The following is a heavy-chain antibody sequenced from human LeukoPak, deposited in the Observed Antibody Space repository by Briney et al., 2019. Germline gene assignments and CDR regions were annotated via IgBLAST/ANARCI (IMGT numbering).Heavy chain of an antibody. D-gene: IGHD6-19*01. CDR1: GFTFSSYT. J-gene: IGHJ4*02. CDR3: VRGGGSGWPYDY. CDR2: IGTSSTTI. Sequence: PGGSLRLSCAASGFTFSSYTMNWVRQPPGKGLEWVSNIGTSSTTIYYADSVKGRFTISRDNARNSLYLQMNSLRAEDTAVYYCVRGGGSGWPYDYWGQGTLVTVSS. V-gene: IGHV3-48*01.